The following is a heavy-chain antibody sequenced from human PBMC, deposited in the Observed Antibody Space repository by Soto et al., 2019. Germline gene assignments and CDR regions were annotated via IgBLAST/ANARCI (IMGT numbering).Heavy chain of an antibody. CDR3: ARHEWFGELVYYMDV. V-gene: IGHV5-51*01. CDR1: GYSFTSYW. CDR2: IYPGDSDT. Sequence: GESLKISCKGFGYSFTSYWVGWVRQMPGKGLEWMGIIYPGDSDTRYSPSFQGQVTISADKSISTAYLQWSSLKASDTAMYYCARHEWFGELVYYMDVWGKGTTVTVSS. D-gene: IGHD3-10*01. J-gene: IGHJ6*03.